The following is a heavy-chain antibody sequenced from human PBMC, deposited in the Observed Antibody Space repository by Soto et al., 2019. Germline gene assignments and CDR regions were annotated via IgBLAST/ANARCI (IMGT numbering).Heavy chain of an antibody. CDR2: INWNGGST. J-gene: IGHJ6*03. CDR1: GFTFDDYG. CDR3: ARVFLQWLVTNHYYDMDA. V-gene: IGHV3-20*01. D-gene: IGHD6-19*01. Sequence: GGSLRLSCAASGFTFDDYGMSWVRQAPGKGLEWVSGINWNGGSTGYADSVKGRFTISRDNAKNSLYLQMNSLRAEDTALYHCARVFLQWLVTNHYYDMDARGKETTVPVS.